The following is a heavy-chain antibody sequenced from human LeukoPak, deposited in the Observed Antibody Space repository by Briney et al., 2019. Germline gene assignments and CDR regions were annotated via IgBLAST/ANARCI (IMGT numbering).Heavy chain of an antibody. J-gene: IGHJ6*02. D-gene: IGHD2-15*01. Sequence: ASVKVSCKASGYTFTGYYMHWVRRAPGQGLEWMGWITPNSGGTNYAQKFQGRVTMTRDTTISTAYMELSRLRSDDTAVYYCARGSVYCSGVSCYDYYYYGMDVWGQGTTVTVSS. V-gene: IGHV1-2*02. CDR2: ITPNSGGT. CDR1: GYTFTGYY. CDR3: ARGSVYCSGVSCYDYYYYGMDV.